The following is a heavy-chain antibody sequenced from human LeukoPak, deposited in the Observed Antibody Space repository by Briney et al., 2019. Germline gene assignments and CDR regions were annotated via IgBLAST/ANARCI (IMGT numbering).Heavy chain of an antibody. J-gene: IGHJ6*02. D-gene: IGHD6-13*01. Sequence: PSETLSLTCTVSGGSISSYYWSWLRQPPGKGLEWIGYIYYSGSTNYNPSLKSRVTISVDTSKNQFSLKLSSVTAADTAVYYCARDSVLPGIAAAGTDVDGMDVWGQGTTVTVSS. CDR2: IYYSGST. CDR1: GGSISSYY. CDR3: ARDSVLPGIAAAGTDVDGMDV. V-gene: IGHV4-59*01.